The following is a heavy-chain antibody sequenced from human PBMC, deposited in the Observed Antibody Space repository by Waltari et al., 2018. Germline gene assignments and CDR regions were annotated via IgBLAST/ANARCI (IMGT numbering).Heavy chain of an antibody. CDR3: TGETYYYDSSGYSY. CDR1: GFTFSNAW. V-gene: IGHV3-15*01. J-gene: IGHJ4*02. D-gene: IGHD3-22*01. CDR2: IKSKTDGGTT. Sequence: EVQLVESGGGLVKPGGSLRLSCAASGFTFSNAWMSWVRQAPGKGLEWVGRIKSKTDGGTTDYAAPVKGRFTISRDDSKNTLYLQMNSLKTEDTAVYYCTGETYYYDSSGYSYWGQGTLVTVSS.